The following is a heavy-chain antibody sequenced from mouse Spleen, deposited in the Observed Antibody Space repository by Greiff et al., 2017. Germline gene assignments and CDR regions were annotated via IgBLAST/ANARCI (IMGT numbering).Heavy chain of an antibody. CDR1: GFTFSSYY. J-gene: IGHJ2*01. CDR2: ISSGGGST. D-gene: IGHD2-1*01. CDR3: ARDYGNFDY. V-gene: IGHV5-12-1*01. Sequence: EVQGVESGGGLVKLGGSLKLSCAASGFTFSSYYMSWVRQTPEKRLEWVATISSGGGSTYYPDSVKGRFTISRDNAKNTLYLQMSSLNSEDTAVYYCARDYGNFDYWGQGTTLTVSS.